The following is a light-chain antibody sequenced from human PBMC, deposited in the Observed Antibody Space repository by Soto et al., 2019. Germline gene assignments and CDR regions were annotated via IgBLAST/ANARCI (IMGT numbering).Light chain of an antibody. CDR3: QQRSKWRT. Sequence: EIVLTQSPATLSLSPGERATLSCRASQSVSGYLAWYQQKPGQAPRLLIYSASKRATGIPARFSGSGFGTDYTLTISSLEPEDFAVYYCQQRSKWRTFGQGTKVDIK. V-gene: IGKV3-11*01. CDR1: QSVSGY. CDR2: SAS. J-gene: IGKJ1*01.